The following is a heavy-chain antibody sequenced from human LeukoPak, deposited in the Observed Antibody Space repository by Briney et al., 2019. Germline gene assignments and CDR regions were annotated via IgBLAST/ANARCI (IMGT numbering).Heavy chain of an antibody. D-gene: IGHD3-22*01. CDR3: ARYRRYYDSSDYIRGFDY. Sequence: SGTLSLTCAVSGGCISSSDWWSWVRQPPGKGLEGIVEIYYSGCTKYNPSLKSRVTITLDKSKNQFSLNLSSVTAADTAVYYCARYRRYYDSSDYIRGFDYWGQGTLVTVSS. J-gene: IGHJ4*02. CDR2: IYYSGCT. CDR1: GGCISSSDW. V-gene: IGHV4-4*02.